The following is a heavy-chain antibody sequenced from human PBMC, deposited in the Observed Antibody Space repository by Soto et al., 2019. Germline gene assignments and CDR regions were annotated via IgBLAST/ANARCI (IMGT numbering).Heavy chain of an antibody. CDR3: VRDQRGLESQGPYYRMDA. J-gene: IGHJ6*02. CDR2: TYYRSKWYN. V-gene: IGHV6-1*01. CDR1: GDSVSSYTAA. Sequence: PSQTLSLTCSISGDSVSSYTAAWNWIRQSPSRGLEWLGRTYYRSKWYNDHAVSVKGRITINPDTSKNQFSLQLDSVIPAAAAVYYCVRDQRGLESQGPYYRMDAWGQGTPVTVSS. D-gene: IGHD1-1*01.